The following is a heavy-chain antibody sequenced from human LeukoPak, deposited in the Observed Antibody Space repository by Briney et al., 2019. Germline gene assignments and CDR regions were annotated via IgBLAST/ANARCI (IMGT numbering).Heavy chain of an antibody. J-gene: IGHJ4*02. CDR3: VRERTNYYDSSGYY. CDR1: GFTFSSYW. Sequence: GGSLRLSCAASGFTFSSYWMSWVRQAPGKGLELVANIKQDGSEKYYVHSVKGRFTISRDNAKNSLYLEMNSLRAEDTAVYYCVRERTNYYDSSGYYWGQGSLVTVSS. D-gene: IGHD3-22*01. V-gene: IGHV3-7*05. CDR2: IKQDGSEK.